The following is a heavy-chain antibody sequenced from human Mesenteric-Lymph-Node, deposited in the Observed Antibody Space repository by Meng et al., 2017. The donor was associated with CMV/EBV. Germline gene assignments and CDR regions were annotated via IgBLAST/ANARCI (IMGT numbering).Heavy chain of an antibody. CDR2: INSGGSGT. CDR3: AKATDFDC. D-gene: IGHD4-17*01. V-gene: IGHV3-23*03. Sequence: GGSLRLSCAASGFTFSTYAMSWVRQAPGKGLEWVSLINSGGSGTYYADSVKGRFTISRDNSKNTLYLQMNSLRVEDTARYFCAKATDFDCWGQGTLVTVSS. J-gene: IGHJ4*02. CDR1: GFTFSTYA.